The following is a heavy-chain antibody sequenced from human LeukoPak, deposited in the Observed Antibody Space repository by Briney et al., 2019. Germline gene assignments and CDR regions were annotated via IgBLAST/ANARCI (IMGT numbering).Heavy chain of an antibody. V-gene: IGHV3-9*01. CDR3: AKDRYRREV. CDR2: ISWNSGSI. CDR1: GFTFDDYA. Sequence: GRSLRLSCAASGFTFDDYAMHWVRQAPGKGLEWVSGISWNSGSIGYADSVKGRFTISRDNAKNSLYLQMNSLRAEDTAVYYCAKDRYRREVWGQGTTVTVSS. D-gene: IGHD1-26*01. J-gene: IGHJ6*02.